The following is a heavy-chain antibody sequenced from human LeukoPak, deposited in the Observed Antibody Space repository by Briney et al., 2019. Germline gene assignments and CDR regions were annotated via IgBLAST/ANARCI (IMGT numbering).Heavy chain of an antibody. CDR3: ARSDGGWYHWFDP. CDR1: GGSISSGGYY. Sequence: SPTLSLTCTVSGGSISSGGYYWSWIRQHPGKGLEWIGYIYYSGSTYYNPSLKSRVTISVDTSKNQFSLKLSSVTAADTAVYYCARSDGGWYHWFDPWGQGTLVTVSS. J-gene: IGHJ5*02. V-gene: IGHV4-31*03. D-gene: IGHD6-19*01. CDR2: IYYSGST.